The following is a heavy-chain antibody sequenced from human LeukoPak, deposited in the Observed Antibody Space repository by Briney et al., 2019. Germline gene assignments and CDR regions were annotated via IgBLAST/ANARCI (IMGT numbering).Heavy chain of an antibody. Sequence: SQTLSLTCTVCGGSISSGSYYGSWIRQPGGKGLEWMGCIYTSGTTNYNPCLKSRVPISVDTSKTQFSLKLSSVPAADTAVYYCARDTTGSSLAYWGQGTLVTVSS. J-gene: IGHJ4*02. CDR3: ARDTTGSSLAY. CDR2: IYTSGTT. CDR1: GGSISSGSYY. V-gene: IGHV4-61*02. D-gene: IGHD1-26*01.